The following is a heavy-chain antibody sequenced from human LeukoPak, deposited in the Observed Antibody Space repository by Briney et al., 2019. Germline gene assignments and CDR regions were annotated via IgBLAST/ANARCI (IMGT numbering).Heavy chain of an antibody. Sequence: GASLKVSCKASVYTFTSYGISWVRQAPGQGLEWMGGISAYNGNTNYAQTLQGRITMTTDTSTSTASIELRSRTSDDTAVYYCASTYSDYYDSSGYYSREYFQHWGQGTLVTVSS. V-gene: IGHV1-18*01. CDR1: VYTFTSYG. J-gene: IGHJ1*01. CDR3: ASTYSDYYDSSGYYSREYFQH. CDR2: ISAYNGNT. D-gene: IGHD3-22*01.